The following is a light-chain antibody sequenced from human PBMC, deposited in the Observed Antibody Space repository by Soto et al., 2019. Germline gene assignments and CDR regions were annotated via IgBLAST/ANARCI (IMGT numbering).Light chain of an antibody. CDR3: QQPFT. CDR2: AAS. J-gene: IGKJ3*01. V-gene: IGKV1-9*01. CDR1: QGISTY. Sequence: DIQLTQSPSFLSASVGDRVTITCRASQGISTYLAWYQQKPGKAPKLLIYAASILQSGVPSRFSGSGSGTEFPLTISSLQPEDFAIYYCQQPFTFGPGTKVDIK.